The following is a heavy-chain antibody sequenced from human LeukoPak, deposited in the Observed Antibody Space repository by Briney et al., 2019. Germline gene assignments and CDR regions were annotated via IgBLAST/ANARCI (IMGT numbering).Heavy chain of an antibody. V-gene: IGHV4-61*02. CDR1: GGSISSGSYY. CDR3: ARDAVAGPYYYYGMDV. Sequence: PSQTLSLTCTVSGGSISSGSYYWSWIRQPAGKGLEWIGRIYTSGSTNYNPSLKSRVTISVDTSKNQFSRKLSSVTAAGTAVYYCARDAVAGPYYYYGMDVWGQGTTVTVSS. D-gene: IGHD6-19*01. J-gene: IGHJ6*02. CDR2: IYTSGST.